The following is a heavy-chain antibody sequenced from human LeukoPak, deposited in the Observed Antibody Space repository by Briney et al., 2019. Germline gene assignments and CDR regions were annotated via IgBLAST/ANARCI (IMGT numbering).Heavy chain of an antibody. V-gene: IGHV1-2*04. CDR2: INPNSGGT. CDR1: GYTFTGYY. Sequence: ASVKVSCKASGYTFTGYYMHWVRQAPGQGLEWMGWINPNSGGTNYAQKFQGWVTMTRDTSISTAYMELSRLRSDDTAVYYCAREGITMVRGVFAGLSYWGQGTLVTVSS. J-gene: IGHJ4*02. D-gene: IGHD3-10*01. CDR3: AREGITMVRGVFAGLSY.